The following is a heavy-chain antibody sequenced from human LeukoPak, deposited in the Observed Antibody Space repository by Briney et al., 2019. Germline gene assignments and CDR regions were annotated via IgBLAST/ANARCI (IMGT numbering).Heavy chain of an antibody. CDR2: ISGSGDST. J-gene: IGHJ4*02. Sequence: HGGSLRLSCAASGFTFSSYEINWVRQAPGKGLEWVSSISGSGDSTYYADSVKGRSTISRDNSKNTLYLQMNSLRAEDTALYYCAIVIAVAGPATFYWGQGTLATVPS. V-gene: IGHV3-23*01. CDR3: AIVIAVAGPATFY. D-gene: IGHD6-19*01. CDR1: GFTFSSYE.